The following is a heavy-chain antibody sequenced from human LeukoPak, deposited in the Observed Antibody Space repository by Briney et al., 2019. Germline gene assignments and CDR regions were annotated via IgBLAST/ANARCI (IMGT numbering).Heavy chain of an antibody. CDR2: IYSGGST. D-gene: IGHD6-13*01. Sequence: GGSLRLSCAASGFTVSSNYMSWVRQAPGKGLEWVSVIYSGGSTYYADSVKGRFTISRDNAKNSLYLQMNSLRAEDTAVYYCARDLMGIAYRGAFYYWGQGTLVTVSS. J-gene: IGHJ4*02. V-gene: IGHV3-53*01. CDR3: ARDLMGIAYRGAFYY. CDR1: GFTVSSNY.